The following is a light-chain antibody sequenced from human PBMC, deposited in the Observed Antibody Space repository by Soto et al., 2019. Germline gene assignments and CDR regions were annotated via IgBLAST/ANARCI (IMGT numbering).Light chain of an antibody. CDR2: AAS. CDR3: QQYNSYGWT. V-gene: IGKV1-16*01. CDR1: QGISSY. J-gene: IGKJ1*01. Sequence: DIQMTQSPSSVSASVGDRVTITCRASQGISSYLAWYQQKPGKAPKLLIYAASTLQSGVPSRFSGSGSGTEFTLTISSLQPDDFATYYCQQYNSYGWTFGQGTKVDIK.